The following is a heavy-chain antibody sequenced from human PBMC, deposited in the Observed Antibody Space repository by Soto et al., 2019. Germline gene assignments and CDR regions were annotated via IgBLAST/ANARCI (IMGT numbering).Heavy chain of an antibody. V-gene: IGHV4-39*01. CDR2: IYYSGST. CDR1: GGSISSSSYY. Sequence: QLQLQESGPGLVKPSETLSLTCTVSGGSISSSSYYWGWIRQPPGKGLEWIGSIYYSGSTYYNPSLKSRVTISVDTSKNQFSLKLSSVTAADTAVYYCARTYYDFWSGYFLGAPIPLDAFDIWGQGTMVTVSS. CDR3: ARTYYDFWSGYFLGAPIPLDAFDI. D-gene: IGHD3-3*01. J-gene: IGHJ3*02.